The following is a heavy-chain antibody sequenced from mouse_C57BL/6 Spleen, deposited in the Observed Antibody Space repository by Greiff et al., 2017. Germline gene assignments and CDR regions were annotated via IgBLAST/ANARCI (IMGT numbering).Heavy chain of an antibody. Sequence: VQLQQSGPELVKPGASVKISCTASGYTFTDYYMNWVKQSPGQSLEWIGDINPNNGGTSYNQKFKGKATLTVDPSSSTAYMELRSLTSEDSAVYYCARQLRLRYYFDYWGQGTTLTVSS. CDR1: GYTFTDYY. J-gene: IGHJ2*01. D-gene: IGHD3-2*02. CDR3: ARQLRLRYYFDY. V-gene: IGHV1-26*01. CDR2: INPNNGGT.